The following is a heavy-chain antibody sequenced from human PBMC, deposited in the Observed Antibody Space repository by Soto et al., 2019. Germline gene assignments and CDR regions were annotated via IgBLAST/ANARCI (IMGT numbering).Heavy chain of an antibody. Sequence: ASVKVSCKFSGYTLTELSIHWVRQAPGKGLEWMGGFDPEDGETIYAQKFQGRVTMTEDTSTDTAYMELSSLRSEDTAVYYCATDRWSGSYLYYYGMDVWGQGTTVTVSS. V-gene: IGHV1-24*01. D-gene: IGHD1-26*01. CDR1: GYTLTELS. J-gene: IGHJ6*02. CDR2: FDPEDGET. CDR3: ATDRWSGSYLYYYGMDV.